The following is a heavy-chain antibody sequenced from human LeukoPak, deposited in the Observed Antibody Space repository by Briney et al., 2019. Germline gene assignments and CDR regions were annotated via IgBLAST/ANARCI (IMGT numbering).Heavy chain of an antibody. V-gene: IGHV4-39*07. D-gene: IGHD3-3*01. CDR1: GGSISSSSYY. J-gene: IGHJ5*02. Sequence: SETLSLTCTVSGGSISSSSYYWGWIRQPPGKGLEWIGSIYYSGSTYYNPSLKSRVTISVDTSKNQFSLKLSSVTAADTAVYYCARGVVIIGWFDPWGQGTLVTVSS. CDR3: ARGVVIIGWFDP. CDR2: IYYSGST.